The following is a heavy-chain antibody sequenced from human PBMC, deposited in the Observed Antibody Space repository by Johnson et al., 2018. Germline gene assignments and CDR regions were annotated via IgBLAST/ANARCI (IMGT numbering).Heavy chain of an antibody. V-gene: IGHV4-59*11. CDR2: IYESGGT. D-gene: IGHD6-13*01. Sequence: QVQLQESGPGLVKPSETLSLICTVSGVSLSLHQWNWIRQPPGKGLEWIGVIYESGGTNYNPSLNSRVTISLGESKNQFSLKLSSVTAADRAGDYCARESFSITAGNDGFDIWGQGTMVTVSS. J-gene: IGHJ3*02. CDR3: ARESFSITAGNDGFDI. CDR1: GVSLSLHQ.